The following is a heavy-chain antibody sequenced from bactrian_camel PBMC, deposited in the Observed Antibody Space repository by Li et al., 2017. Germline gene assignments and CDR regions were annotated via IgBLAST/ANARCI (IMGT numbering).Heavy chain of an antibody. CDR1: GYIISDPC. Sequence: QVQLVESGGGSVQAGGSLRLSCAVSGYIISDPCMGWFRQAPGKQREWVSTITTDGKTSYADSVKGRFTISKDSAKDTVYLQMNSLAPEDTAMYVCKTSGISWDCLDMSDWDQGTQVTVSS. CDR2: ITTDGKT. D-gene: IGHD6*01. J-gene: IGHJ4*01. CDR3: KTSGISWDCLDMSD. V-gene: IGHV3S53*01.